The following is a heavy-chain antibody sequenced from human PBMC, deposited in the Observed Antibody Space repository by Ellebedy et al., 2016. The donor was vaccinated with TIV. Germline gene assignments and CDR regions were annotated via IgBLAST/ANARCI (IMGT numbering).Heavy chain of an antibody. D-gene: IGHD3-10*01. J-gene: IGHJ4*02. CDR2: IDPDSGNT. V-gene: IGHV1-2*02. CDR3: ARVRGVILGDY. CDR1: GYTVTAYY. Sequence: ASVKVSCKASGYTVTAYYMHWVRQAPGQGLEWMGWIDPDSGNTHYVQRFQGRVTMTRDTSISTVYMELSRLTSDDTAVYYCARVRGVILGDYWGQGTLVTVSS.